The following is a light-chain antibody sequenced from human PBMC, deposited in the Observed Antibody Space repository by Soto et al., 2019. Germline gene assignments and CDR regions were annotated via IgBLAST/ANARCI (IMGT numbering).Light chain of an antibody. Sequence: QSALTQPASVSGSTGRSITISCTGASSDVGGYNYVSWYQQHPGKAPKLMIYDVSNRPSGVSNRFSGSKSGNTASLTISGLQAEDAADYYCSSYTSSSTRVFGGGTQLTVL. CDR3: SSYTSSSTRV. J-gene: IGLJ2*01. V-gene: IGLV2-14*01. CDR1: SSDVGGYNY. CDR2: DVS.